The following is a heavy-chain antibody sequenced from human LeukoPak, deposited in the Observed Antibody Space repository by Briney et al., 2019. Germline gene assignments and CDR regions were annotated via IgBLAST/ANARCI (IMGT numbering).Heavy chain of an antibody. Sequence: SETLPLTCTVSGGSISSSSYYWGWIRQPPGKGLEWIGSIYYSGSTYYNPSLKSRVTISVDTSKNQFSLKLSSVTAADTAVYYCARDRKIAAAGPFDYWGQGTLVTVSS. D-gene: IGHD6-13*01. J-gene: IGHJ4*02. CDR2: IYYSGST. CDR1: GGSISSSSYY. CDR3: ARDRKIAAAGPFDY. V-gene: IGHV4-39*07.